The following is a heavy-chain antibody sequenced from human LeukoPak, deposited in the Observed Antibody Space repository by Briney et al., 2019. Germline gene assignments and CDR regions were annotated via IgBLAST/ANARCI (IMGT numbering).Heavy chain of an antibody. CDR3: TRVHDYFFQH. CDR1: GYTFTDYC. CDR2: INPNSGGT. Sequence: ASVKVSCKASGYTFTDYCIHWVRQAPGQGLEWMGRINPNSGGTDYAPKFQGRVTMTRDTSISTAYMELSRLRSDDTAVYYCTRVHDYFFQHWGQGTLVTVSS. V-gene: IGHV1-2*06. D-gene: IGHD2/OR15-2a*01. J-gene: IGHJ1*01.